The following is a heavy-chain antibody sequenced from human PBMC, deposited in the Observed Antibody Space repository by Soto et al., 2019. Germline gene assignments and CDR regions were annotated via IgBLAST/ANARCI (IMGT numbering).Heavy chain of an antibody. Sequence: QLQLQESGPGLVKPSETLSLTCTVSGGSISSSSYYWGWIRQPPGKGLEWIGGIYYSGSTYYNPSLKSRVTISVDTSKNQFSLKRSSVTAADTAVYYCARLPWDGYFQHWGQGTLVTFFS. CDR3: ARLPWDGYFQH. D-gene: IGHD1-26*01. CDR2: IYYSGST. V-gene: IGHV4-39*01. CDR1: GGSISSSSYY. J-gene: IGHJ1*01.